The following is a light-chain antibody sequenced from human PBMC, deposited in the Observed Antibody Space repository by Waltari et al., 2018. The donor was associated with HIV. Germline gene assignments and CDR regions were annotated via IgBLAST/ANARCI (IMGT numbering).Light chain of an antibody. CDR2: EVS. V-gene: IGLV2-23*02. CDR1: SSDVGGYNL. CDR3: CAYAGSTTYVI. Sequence: QSALTPPASVSGSPGQSITISCTGTSSDVGGYNLVSSYQQHPGKAPKLMIYEVSKRPSGVSNRFSGSKSGNTASLTISGLQAEDEADYYCCAYAGSTTYVIFGGGTKLTVL. J-gene: IGLJ2*01.